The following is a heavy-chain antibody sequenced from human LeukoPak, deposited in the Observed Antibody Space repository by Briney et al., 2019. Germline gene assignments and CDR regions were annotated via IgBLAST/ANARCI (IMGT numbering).Heavy chain of an antibody. J-gene: IGHJ1*01. Sequence: PGGSLRLSCVVSGFTLSSDWMSWVRQAPGKGLEWVANIKKDGIEKYYVESVKGRFTISRDNAKNSLYLQMNSLRPEDTAIYYCAKEVIGLSFFQHWGQGALVTVSS. CDR3: AKEVIGLSFFQH. CDR2: IKKDGIEK. D-gene: IGHD3/OR15-3a*01. V-gene: IGHV3-7*01. CDR1: GFTLSSDW.